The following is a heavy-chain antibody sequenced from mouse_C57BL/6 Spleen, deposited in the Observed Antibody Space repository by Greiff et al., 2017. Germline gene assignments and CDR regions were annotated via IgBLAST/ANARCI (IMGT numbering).Heavy chain of an antibody. V-gene: IGHV5-9-1*02. Sequence: EVKLVESGEGLVKPGGSLKLSCAASGFTFSTYAMSWVRQTPEKRLEWVAYISSGGDYIYYADTVKGRFTISRDNARNTLYLQMSSLKSEDTAMYYCTREYDYVSDYWGQGTTLTVSS. D-gene: IGHD2-4*01. CDR1: GFTFSTYA. J-gene: IGHJ2*01. CDR3: TREYDYVSDY. CDR2: ISSGGDYI.